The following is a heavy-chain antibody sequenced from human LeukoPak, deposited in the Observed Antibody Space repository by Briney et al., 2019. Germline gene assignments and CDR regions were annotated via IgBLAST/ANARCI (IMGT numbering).Heavy chain of an antibody. CDR3: ARGISGYSRIFDY. V-gene: IGHV4-59*01. CDR1: GVSIRNYY. Sequence: SETLSLTCTVSGVSIRNYYWSWIRQPPGKGLEWIGYIFHGGSTNYNPSLKSRVTISVDTSKNQFSLRLNSVTAADTAVYYCARGISGYSRIFDYWGQGTLVTVSS. CDR2: IFHGGST. J-gene: IGHJ4*02. D-gene: IGHD3-22*01.